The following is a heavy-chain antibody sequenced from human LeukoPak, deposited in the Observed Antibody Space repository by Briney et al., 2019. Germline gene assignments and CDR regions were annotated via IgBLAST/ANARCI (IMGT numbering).Heavy chain of an antibody. D-gene: IGHD2-15*01. CDR3: ARDGMGGGSLHDYYYGMDV. Sequence: GGSLRLSCAASGFTFSSYAMSWVRQAPGKGLEWVSGISGSGDNTYYADSVKGRFTISRDNSKNTLYLQMNSLRAEDTAVYYCARDGMGGGSLHDYYYGMDVWGQGTTVTVSS. V-gene: IGHV3-23*01. J-gene: IGHJ6*02. CDR2: ISGSGDNT. CDR1: GFTFSSYA.